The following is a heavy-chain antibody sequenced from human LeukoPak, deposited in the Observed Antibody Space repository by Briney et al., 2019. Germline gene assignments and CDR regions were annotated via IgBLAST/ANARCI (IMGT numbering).Heavy chain of an antibody. J-gene: IGHJ4*02. Sequence: ASVKVSCKASGYTFTGYYMHWMRQAPGQGLEWMGWINPNSGGTNYAQKFQGRVTMTRDTSISTAYMELSRLRSDDTAVYYCATDYCDSSGYDPFDYWGQGTLVTVSS. CDR1: GYTFTGYY. CDR3: ATDYCDSSGYDPFDY. D-gene: IGHD3-22*01. V-gene: IGHV1-2*02. CDR2: INPNSGGT.